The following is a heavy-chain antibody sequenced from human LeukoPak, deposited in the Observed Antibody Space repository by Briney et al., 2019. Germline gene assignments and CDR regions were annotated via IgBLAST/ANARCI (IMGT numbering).Heavy chain of an antibody. J-gene: IGHJ4*02. CDR3: ARHRVQQQLVFTY. D-gene: IGHD6-13*01. CDR1: GGTFSSYA. V-gene: IGHV1-69*05. CDR2: IIPIFGTA. Sequence: GASVKVSCKASGGTFSSYAIIWVRQAPGQGLEWMGGIIPIFGTANYAQKFQGRVTITTDESTSTAYMELSSLRSEDTAVYYCARHRVQQQLVFTYWGQGTLVTVSS.